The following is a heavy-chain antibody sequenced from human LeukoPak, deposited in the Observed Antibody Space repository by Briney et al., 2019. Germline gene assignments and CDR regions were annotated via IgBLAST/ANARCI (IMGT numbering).Heavy chain of an antibody. Sequence: ASVKVSCKASGYTFTGYYMHWVRQAPGQGLEWMGWINPNSGGTNYAQKFQGRVTMTRDTSISTAYMELRSLRSDDTAVYYCARVVKQQLVRGDWFDPWGQGTLVTVSS. D-gene: IGHD6-13*01. J-gene: IGHJ5*02. CDR1: GYTFTGYY. CDR2: INPNSGGT. CDR3: ARVVKQQLVRGDWFDP. V-gene: IGHV1-2*02.